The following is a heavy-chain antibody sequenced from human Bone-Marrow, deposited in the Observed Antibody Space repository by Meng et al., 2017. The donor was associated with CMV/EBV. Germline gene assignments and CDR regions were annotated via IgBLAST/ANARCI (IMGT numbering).Heavy chain of an antibody. CDR1: GFTFSSYA. V-gene: IGHV3-23*03. Sequence: GGSLRLSCAASGFTFSSYAMSWVRQAPGKGLEWVSVIYSGGSSTYYADSVKGRFTISRDNSKNTLYLQMNSLRAEDTAVYYCAKKEAAAGVFYYGMAVWGQGTTVTGSS. D-gene: IGHD6-13*01. J-gene: IGHJ6*01. CDR3: AKKEAAAGVFYYGMAV. CDR2: IYSGGSST.